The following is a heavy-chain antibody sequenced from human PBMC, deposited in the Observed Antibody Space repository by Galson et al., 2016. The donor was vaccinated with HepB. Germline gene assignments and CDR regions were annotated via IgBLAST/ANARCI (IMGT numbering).Heavy chain of an antibody. CDR2: ISGSGNIT. Sequence: SLRLSCAASGFTFSSYAMTWVRQAPGKGLEWVSGISGSGNITYYADSVKRRFTIPRDNSKNTLYLQMNSLRADDTAVYYCAKDRGTFLPPVNWFDPWGQGTLVSVSS. D-gene: IGHD2/OR15-2a*01. CDR1: GFTFSSYA. J-gene: IGHJ5*02. CDR3: AKDRGTFLPPVNWFDP. V-gene: IGHV3-23*01.